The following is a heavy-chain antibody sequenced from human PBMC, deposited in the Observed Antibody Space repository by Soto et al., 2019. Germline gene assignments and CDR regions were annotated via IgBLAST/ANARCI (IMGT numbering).Heavy chain of an antibody. V-gene: IGHV3-23*01. CDR3: AKEASDITIFGVVILYYGMDV. CDR2: ISGSGGST. J-gene: IGHJ6*02. D-gene: IGHD3-3*01. CDR1: GFTFSSYA. Sequence: EVQLLESGGGLVQPGGSLRLSCAASGFTFSSYAMSWVRQAPGKGLEWVSAISGSGGSTYYADSVKGRFTISRDNSKNTLYLQMNSLRAEDTAVYYCAKEASDITIFGVVILYYGMDVWVQGTTVTVSS.